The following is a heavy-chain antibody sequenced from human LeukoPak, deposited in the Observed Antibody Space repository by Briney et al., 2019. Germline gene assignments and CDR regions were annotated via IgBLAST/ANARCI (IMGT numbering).Heavy chain of an antibody. CDR1: GFTFNTYW. Sequence: GGSLRLSCAVSGFTFNTYWMTWVRQAPGKGLEWVANIKQDGSEKNYVDSVKGRFTISRDNAKNSLFLQMNSLRVEDTAVYYCARDGYNGNDLDYWGQGTLVTVSS. D-gene: IGHD1-1*01. V-gene: IGHV3-7*01. CDR2: IKQDGSEK. J-gene: IGHJ4*02. CDR3: ARDGYNGNDLDY.